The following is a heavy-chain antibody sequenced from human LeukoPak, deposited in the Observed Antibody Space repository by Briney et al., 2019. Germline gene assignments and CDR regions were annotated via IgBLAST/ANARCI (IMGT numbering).Heavy chain of an antibody. D-gene: IGHD6-6*01. CDR1: GFTFSSYS. CDR2: ISSSSSTI. V-gene: IGHV3-48*04. CDR3: ARGPYSSSSGYDY. Sequence: GGSLRLSCAASGFTFSSYSMNWVRQAPGKGLEWVSYISSSSSTIYYADSVKGRFTISRDNAKNSLYLQMNSLRAEDTAVYYCARGPYSSSSGYDYWGQGTLVTVSS. J-gene: IGHJ4*02.